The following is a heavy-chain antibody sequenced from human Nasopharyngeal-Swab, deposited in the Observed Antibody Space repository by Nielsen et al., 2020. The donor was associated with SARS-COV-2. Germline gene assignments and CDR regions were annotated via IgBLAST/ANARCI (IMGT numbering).Heavy chain of an antibody. CDR2: IKQDGSEK. V-gene: IGHV3-7*01. Sequence: WIRQPPGKGLEWVANIKQDGSEKYYVDSVKGRFTISRDNAKNSLYLQMNSLRAEDTAVYYCAREAATRPTNWFGPWGQGTLVTVSS. J-gene: IGHJ5*02. CDR3: AREAATRPTNWFGP. D-gene: IGHD2-15*01.